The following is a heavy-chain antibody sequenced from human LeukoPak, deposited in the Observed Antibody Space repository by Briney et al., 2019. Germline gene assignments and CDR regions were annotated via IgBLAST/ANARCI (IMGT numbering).Heavy chain of an antibody. CDR3: ARDWVTTSYNWFDP. J-gene: IGHJ5*02. V-gene: IGHV3-7*01. CDR2: IKQDGSEK. D-gene: IGHD4-17*01. Sequence: PGGSLRLSCAASGFTFSSYWMSWVRQAPGKGLEWVANIKQDGSEKYYVDSVKGRFTISRDNAKNSLYLQMNSLRAADTAVYYCARDWVTTSYNWFDPWGQGTLVTVS. CDR1: GFTFSSYW.